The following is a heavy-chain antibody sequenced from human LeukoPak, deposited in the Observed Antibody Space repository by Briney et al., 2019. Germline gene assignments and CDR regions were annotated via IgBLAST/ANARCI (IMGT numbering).Heavy chain of an antibody. Sequence: GGSLRLSCAASGFTFSSYSMNWVRQAPGKGLEWVSYISSSSSTIYYADSVKGRFTISRDNAKNSLYLQMNSLRAEDTAVYYCARSITIFGVVIRPGSAFDIWGQGTMVTVS. D-gene: IGHD3-3*01. CDR1: GFTFSSYS. CDR3: ARSITIFGVVIRPGSAFDI. J-gene: IGHJ3*02. CDR2: ISSSSSTI. V-gene: IGHV3-48*01.